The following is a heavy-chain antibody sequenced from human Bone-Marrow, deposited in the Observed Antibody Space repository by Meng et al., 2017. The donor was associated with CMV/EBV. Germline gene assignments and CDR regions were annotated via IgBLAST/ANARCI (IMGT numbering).Heavy chain of an antibody. Sequence: SLKISCVASGFSFDDYAMHWVRQAPGKGLEWVSGISWNSGRIGYADSVKGRFTISRDNAKKSLYLQMNSLRAEDTALYYCAKDPTYYINPGGGMDVWGQGTTVTVYS. V-gene: IGHV3-9*01. CDR3: AKDPTYYINPGGGMDV. D-gene: IGHD3-22*01. CDR2: ISWNSGRI. CDR1: GFSFDDYA. J-gene: IGHJ6*02.